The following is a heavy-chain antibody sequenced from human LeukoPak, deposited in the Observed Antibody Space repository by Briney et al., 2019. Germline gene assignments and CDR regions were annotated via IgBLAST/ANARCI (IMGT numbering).Heavy chain of an antibody. Sequence: SETLSLTCTVSGGSISSYSWRWVRQPPGRGLEWIGAIYTSESTNSNPSLKSRVTISVDTSKSQFSLKLSSVTAADTAVYYCARQAYCGADCCSLDYGGQGTLVTVSS. J-gene: IGHJ4*02. V-gene: IGHV4-4*09. D-gene: IGHD2-21*02. CDR1: GGSISSYS. CDR2: IYTSEST. CDR3: ARQAYCGADCCSLDY.